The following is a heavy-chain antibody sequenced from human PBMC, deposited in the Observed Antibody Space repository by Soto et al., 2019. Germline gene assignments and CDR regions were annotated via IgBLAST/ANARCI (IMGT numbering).Heavy chain of an antibody. CDR1: GFTFSNYA. D-gene: IGHD3-9*01. V-gene: IGHV3-23*01. CDR2: ISGSGGST. CDR3: AKGEYDILTGYSNPLFDC. Sequence: EVQLLESGGGLVQPGGSLRLSCVASGFTFSNYAMNWVRQAPGKGLEWVSGISGSGGSTYYADSVKGRFTISRDNSKNTLYLQLHNLRVDDTAEYYRAKGEYDILTGYSNPLFDCWGQGTLVTVSS. J-gene: IGHJ4*02.